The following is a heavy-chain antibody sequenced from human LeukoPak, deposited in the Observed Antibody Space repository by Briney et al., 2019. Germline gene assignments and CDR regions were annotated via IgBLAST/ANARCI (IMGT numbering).Heavy chain of an antibody. J-gene: IGHJ4*02. V-gene: IGHV4-34*01. CDR1: GGSFSGYY. Sequence: PSETLSLTCAVYGGSFSGYYWSWIRQPPGKGLEWIGEINHSGSTNYNPSLKSRVTISVDTSKNQFSLKLSSVTAADTAVYYCARGSGDIVATITFHYWGQGTLVTVSS. CDR2: INHSGST. CDR3: ARGSGDIVATITFHY. D-gene: IGHD5-12*01.